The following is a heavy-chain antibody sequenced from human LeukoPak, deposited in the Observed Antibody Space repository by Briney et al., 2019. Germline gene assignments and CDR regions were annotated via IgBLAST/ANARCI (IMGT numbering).Heavy chain of an antibody. CDR3: ARHTNFGVAGFDY. J-gene: IGHJ4*02. CDR1: GGSISSYY. D-gene: IGHD3-3*01. Sequence: SESLSLTCTVSGGSISSYYWSWIRQTPGKGLEWIGYSHYSGSTNYSPSLKSRVTISVDTSKNQLSLKLSSVTAADTAVYYCARHTNFGVAGFDYWGQGTLVTVSS. V-gene: IGHV4-59*08. CDR2: SHYSGST.